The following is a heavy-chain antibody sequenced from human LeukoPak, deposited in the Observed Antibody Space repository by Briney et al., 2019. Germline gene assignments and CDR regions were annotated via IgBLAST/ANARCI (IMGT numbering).Heavy chain of an antibody. CDR2: IYYSGST. CDR1: GGSISSYY. J-gene: IGHJ3*01. D-gene: IGHD1-26*01. CDR3: AKWTEGGAFDS. V-gene: IGHV4-59*01. Sequence: SETLSLTCTVSGGSISSYYWSWIRQPPGKGLEWIGNIYYSGSTNYNPSLKSRVTISVDTSKNQFSLKLSSVTAADTAVYYCAKWTEGGAFDSWGQGTMLIVSS.